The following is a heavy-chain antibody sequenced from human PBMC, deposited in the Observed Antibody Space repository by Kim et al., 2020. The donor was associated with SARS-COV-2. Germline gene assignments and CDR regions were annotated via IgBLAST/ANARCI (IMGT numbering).Heavy chain of an antibody. CDR1: GGTFSSYT. D-gene: IGHD3-10*01. J-gene: IGHJ3*02. CDR2: IIPILGIA. V-gene: IGHV1-69*02. Sequence: SVKVSCKASGGTFSSYTISWVRQAPGQGLEWMGRIIPILGIANYAQKFQGRVTITADKSTSTAYMELSSLRSEDTAVYYCARSWFGEINAFDIWGQGTMVTVSS. CDR3: ARSWFGEINAFDI.